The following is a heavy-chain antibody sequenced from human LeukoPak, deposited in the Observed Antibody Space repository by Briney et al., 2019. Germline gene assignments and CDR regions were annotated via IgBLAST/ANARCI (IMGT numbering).Heavy chain of an antibody. V-gene: IGHV4-59*11. CDR2: IYYSGST. D-gene: IGHD3-3*01. J-gene: IGHJ6*04. CDR1: GGSISSHH. CDR3: ARPSYDFWSGYFAV. Sequence: SETLSLTCTVSGGSISSHHWSWIRQPPGKGLEWIGYIYYSGSTNYNPSLKSRVTISVDTSKNQFSLKLSSVTAADTAVYYCARPSYDFWSGYFAVWGKGTTVTVSS.